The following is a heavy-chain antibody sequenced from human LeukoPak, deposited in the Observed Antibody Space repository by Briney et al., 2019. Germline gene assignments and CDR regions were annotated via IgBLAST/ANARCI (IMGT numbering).Heavy chain of an antibody. D-gene: IGHD5-18*01. Sequence: SETLSLTCTVSGGSVSSGSYYWSWIRQPPGKGLEWIGYIYYSGSTNYNPSLKSRVTISVDTSKNQFSLKLSSVTAADTAVYYCVRTEAMVLNFDYWGQGTLVTVSS. CDR2: IYYSGST. J-gene: IGHJ4*02. CDR1: GGSVSSGSYY. V-gene: IGHV4-61*01. CDR3: VRTEAMVLNFDY.